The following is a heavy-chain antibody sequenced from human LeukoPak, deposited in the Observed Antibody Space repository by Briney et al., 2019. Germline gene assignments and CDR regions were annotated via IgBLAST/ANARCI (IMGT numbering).Heavy chain of an antibody. D-gene: IGHD3-22*01. CDR1: GFTFSSYA. J-gene: IGHJ5*02. Sequence: PGGSLRLSCAASGFTFSSYAMSWVRQAPGKGLEWVSAISGSGGSTYYAESVKGRFTISRDNSKNTLYLQMNSLRAEDTAVYYCATVFKSNYYDSSGYPTWGQGSLVTVSS. CDR3: ATVFKSNYYDSSGYPT. V-gene: IGHV3-23*01. CDR2: ISGSGGST.